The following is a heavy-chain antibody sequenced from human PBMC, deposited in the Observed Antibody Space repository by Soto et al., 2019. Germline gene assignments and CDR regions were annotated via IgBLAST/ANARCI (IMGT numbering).Heavy chain of an antibody. V-gene: IGHV4-61*01. CDR3: ARGYAFDI. CDR2: THYSGST. CDR1: GGSVSSGSYY. Sequence: PSETLSLTCTVSGGSVSSGSYYWNWIRQPPGKGLEWVGYTHYSGSTNYNPSLKSRVTISVDTSKNQFSLKLSSVTAADTAVYYCARGYAFDIWGQGTVVTVSS. J-gene: IGHJ3*02.